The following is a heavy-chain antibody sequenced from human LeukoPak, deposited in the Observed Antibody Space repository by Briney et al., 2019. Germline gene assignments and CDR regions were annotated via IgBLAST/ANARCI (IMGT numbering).Heavy chain of an antibody. CDR3: ARDMNSGSYRTAFDI. Sequence: GGSLRLSCTVSGFTVSSNSVSWVRQSPGKGLEWVSYFYSGTTHYSDSVKGRFTISRDNSKKTLYLQMNSLRAEDTAVYYCARDMNSGSYRTAFDIWGQGTMVTVSS. J-gene: IGHJ3*02. V-gene: IGHV3-53*01. D-gene: IGHD1-26*01. CDR2: FYSGTT. CDR1: GFTVSSNS.